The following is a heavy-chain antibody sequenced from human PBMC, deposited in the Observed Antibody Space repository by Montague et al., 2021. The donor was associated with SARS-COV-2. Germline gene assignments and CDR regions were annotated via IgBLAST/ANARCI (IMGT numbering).Heavy chain of an antibody. CDR2: ITWDSGTL. V-gene: IGHV3-9*01. CDR3: ARSQSIQLWLNYYDSSGYYSSPN. J-gene: IGHJ4*02. D-gene: IGHD3-22*01. CDR1: GFTFGDHA. Sequence: SLSLSWSASGFTFGDHAMHRVRQAPGKGPEWISGITWDSGTLGYADSVKGRFTISRDNAKNSLYLQMNSLRVEDTALYYCARSQSIQLWLNYYDSSGYYSSPNWGQGTLVTVSS.